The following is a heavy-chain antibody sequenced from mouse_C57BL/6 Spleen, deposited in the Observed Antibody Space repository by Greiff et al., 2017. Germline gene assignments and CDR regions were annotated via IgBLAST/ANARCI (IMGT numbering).Heavy chain of an antibody. Sequence: VQLQQSGTELVKPGASVKLSCKASGYTFTSYWMHWVKQRPGQGLEWIGNINPSNGGTNYNEKFKSKATLTVDKSSSTAYMQLSSLTSEDSAVYYCARSGGSPYWYFDVWGTGTTVTVSS. J-gene: IGHJ1*03. CDR1: GYTFTSYW. CDR3: ARSGGSPYWYFDV. D-gene: IGHD3-1*01. V-gene: IGHV1-53*01. CDR2: INPSNGGT.